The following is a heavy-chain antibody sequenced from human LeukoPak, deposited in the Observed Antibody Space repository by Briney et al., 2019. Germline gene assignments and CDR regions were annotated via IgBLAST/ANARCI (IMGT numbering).Heavy chain of an antibody. V-gene: IGHV4-39*07. CDR1: GDSISSSNSY. J-gene: IGHJ3*02. D-gene: IGHD6-13*01. CDR3: AREGAAGTPCAFDI. Sequence: SETLSLTCTVSGDSISSSNSYWGWIRQPPGKGLEWIGSIYYSGSTYYNPSLKSRVTISVDTSKNQFSLKLSSVTAADTAVYYCAREGAAGTPCAFDIWGQGTMVTVSS. CDR2: IYYSGST.